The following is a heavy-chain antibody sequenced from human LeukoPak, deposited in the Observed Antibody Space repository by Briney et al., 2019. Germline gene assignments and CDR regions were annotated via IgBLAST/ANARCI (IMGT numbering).Heavy chain of an antibody. CDR1: GYTFTSYD. CDR2: MNPNSGNT. Sequence: ASVKVSCKASGYTFTSYDLNWVRQATGQGLEWMGWMNPNSGNTGYAQKFQGRVTMTRNTSISTAYMELSSLRSEDTAVYYCARGHVIQLWDPYYYYGMDVWGQGTTVTVSS. V-gene: IGHV1-8*01. CDR3: ARGHVIQLWDPYYYYGMDV. J-gene: IGHJ6*02. D-gene: IGHD5-18*01.